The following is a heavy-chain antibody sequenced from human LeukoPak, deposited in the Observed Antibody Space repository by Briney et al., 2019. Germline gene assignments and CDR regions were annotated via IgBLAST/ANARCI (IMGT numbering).Heavy chain of an antibody. D-gene: IGHD1-26*01. Sequence: SVKVSCKASGGTFSSYAISWVRQAPGQGLEWMGGIIPIFGTANYAQKFQGRVTITADESTSTAYMELSSLRSEDTAVYYCARVGATPFWNFDYWGQGTLVTVSS. V-gene: IGHV1-69*13. CDR2: IIPIFGTA. CDR3: ARVGATPFWNFDY. CDR1: GGTFSSYA. J-gene: IGHJ4*02.